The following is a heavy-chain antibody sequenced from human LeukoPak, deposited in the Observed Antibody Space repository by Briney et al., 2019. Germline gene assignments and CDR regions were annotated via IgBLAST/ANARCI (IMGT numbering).Heavy chain of an antibody. J-gene: IGHJ6*03. CDR2: INPNSGGT. CDR3: ARKKGDRSSSWDYYYYMDV. V-gene: IGHV1-2*02. D-gene: IGHD6-13*01. Sequence: ASVKVSCKPSGYTFTNYYIHWVRQAPGQGLEWMGWINPNSGGTNYAQKFQGRVTMTRDTSISTAYMELSRLRSDDTAVYYCARKKGDRSSSWDYYYYMDVWGKGTTVTVSS. CDR1: GYTFTNYY.